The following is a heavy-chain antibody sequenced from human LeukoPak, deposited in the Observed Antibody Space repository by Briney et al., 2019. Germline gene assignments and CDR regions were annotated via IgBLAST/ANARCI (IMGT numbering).Heavy chain of an antibody. CDR2: RKQAGSEK. CDR3: AREKYDFWSGLSYYHYGMDV. D-gene: IGHD3-3*01. J-gene: IGHJ6*01. V-gene: IGHV3-7*01. Sequence: PRGSRRLSCAASGFTFRSYWVSSLRRAPGYGLEPVAHRKQAGSEKYYGDSVNGRFTISREDAKNSLYLPMNSLRAEDTAVYYCAREKYDFWSGLSYYHYGMDVWGQGPTVTVS. CDR1: GFTFRSYW.